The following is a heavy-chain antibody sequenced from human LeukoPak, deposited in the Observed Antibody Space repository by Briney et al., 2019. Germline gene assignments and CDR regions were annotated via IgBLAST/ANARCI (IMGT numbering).Heavy chain of an antibody. CDR3: TRRPVLRYFDWLSDAFDI. CDR1: GFTFSGSA. CDR2: IRSKANSYAT. V-gene: IGHV3-73*01. Sequence: GGSLRLSCAASGFTFSGSAMHWVRQASRKGLEWVGRIRSKANSYATAYAASVKGRFTISRDDSKNTAYLQMNSLKTEDTAVYYCTRRPVLRYFDWLSDAFDIWGQGTMVTVSS. J-gene: IGHJ3*02. D-gene: IGHD3-9*01.